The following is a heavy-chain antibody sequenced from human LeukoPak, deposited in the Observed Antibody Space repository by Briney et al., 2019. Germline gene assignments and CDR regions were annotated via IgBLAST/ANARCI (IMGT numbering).Heavy chain of an antibody. CDR2: IYSGGRT. D-gene: IGHD1-26*01. V-gene: IGHV3-66*02. J-gene: IGHJ4*02. CDR3: ARTSGSFAGYFDF. CDR1: GFTVISNY. Sequence: GGSLRLSCAASGFTVISNYMYWVRQTPGKGLECISVIYSGGRTYYADSVKGRFTISRDNSKNMLFLQMNSLRIEDTALYYCARTSGSFAGYFDFWGQGTLVTVSS.